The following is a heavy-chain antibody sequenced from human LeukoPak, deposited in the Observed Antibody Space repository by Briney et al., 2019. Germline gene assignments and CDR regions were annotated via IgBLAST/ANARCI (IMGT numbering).Heavy chain of an antibody. CDR1: GFTFSSYW. V-gene: IGHV3-7*01. CDR3: ARDQVAAAPDY. J-gene: IGHJ4*02. Sequence: GGSLRLSCAASGFTFSSYWTSWVRQAPGKGLEWVANIKQDGSEKHYVDSVKGRFTISRDNAKNSLYLQMNSLRAEDTAVYYCARDQVAAAPDYWGQGTLVTVSS. D-gene: IGHD6-13*01. CDR2: IKQDGSEK.